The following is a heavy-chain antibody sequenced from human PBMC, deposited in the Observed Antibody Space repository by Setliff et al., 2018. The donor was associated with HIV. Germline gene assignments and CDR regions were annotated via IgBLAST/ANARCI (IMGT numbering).Heavy chain of an antibody. CDR2: IWYDGTNK. J-gene: IGHJ3*02. CDR3: ARDQEWLVEVEGDALHI. D-gene: IGHD6-19*01. CDR1: GFSFSSYG. Sequence: GGSLRLSCAASGFSFSSYGMHWVRQAPGKGLEWVAVIWYDGTNKYYADSVKGRFTISRDNFKNTLFLQMNSLRAEDTAVYYCARDQEWLVEVEGDALHIWGQGTMVTVSS. V-gene: IGHV3-33*08.